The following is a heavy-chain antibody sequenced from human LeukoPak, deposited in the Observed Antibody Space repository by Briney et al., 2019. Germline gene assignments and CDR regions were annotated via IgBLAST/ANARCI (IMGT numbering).Heavy chain of an antibody. CDR2: ISYDGSNK. CDR1: AFTFSNYA. Sequence: GRSLRLSCAASAFTFSNYAMHWVRQAPGKGLEWVAVISYDGSNKYYADSVKGRFTISRDNSKNTLYLQMNSLRAEDTAVYYCARGSYYGSVLIPPAGPWGQGTLVTVSS. D-gene: IGHD3-10*01. V-gene: IGHV3-30*04. J-gene: IGHJ5*02. CDR3: ARGSYYGSVLIPPAGP.